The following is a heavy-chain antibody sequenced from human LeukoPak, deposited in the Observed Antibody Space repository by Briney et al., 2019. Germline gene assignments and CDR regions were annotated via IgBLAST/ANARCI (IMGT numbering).Heavy chain of an antibody. CDR3: ARLGKPYGDYDY. CDR1: GFTFDDYA. CDR2: ISWNSGSI. V-gene: IGHV3-9*01. D-gene: IGHD4-17*01. Sequence: GGSLRLSCAASGFTFDDYAMHWVRQAPGKGLEWVAGISWNSGSIGYADSVKGRFTISRDNAKNSLYLHMNSLRAEDTAVYYCARLGKPYGDYDYWGQGTLVTVSS. J-gene: IGHJ4*02.